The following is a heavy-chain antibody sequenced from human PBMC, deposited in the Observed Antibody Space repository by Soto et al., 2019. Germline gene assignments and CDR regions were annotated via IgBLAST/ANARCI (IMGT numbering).Heavy chain of an antibody. V-gene: IGHV3-21*01. Sequence: GDLSLSCAGSGFTFSSYSMNWVRQAPGKGLDWVSSISSSSNTIYYADSVKGRFTISRDNAKNSLYLQMNSLRAEDTAVYYCARSYVSGKTDXWGQGTTVTVS. CDR2: ISSSSNTI. D-gene: IGHD3-10*01. CDR3: ARSYVSGKTDX. J-gene: IGHJ6*02. CDR1: GFTFSSYS.